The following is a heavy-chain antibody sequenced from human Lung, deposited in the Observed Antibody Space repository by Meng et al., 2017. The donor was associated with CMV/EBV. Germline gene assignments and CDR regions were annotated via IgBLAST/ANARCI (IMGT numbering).Heavy chain of an antibody. CDR1: GCTFDNYA. D-gene: IGHD3-3*01. CDR3: ARDFKTRGGIFGTVSGGYYGMDA. Sequence: SXXVSXXAPGCTFDNYAISWVRQAPGQGLEWMGGINPILSMATYPQRFQGRVTITADKSMTTAYMELSSLRSEDTDVYYCARDFKTRGGIFGTVSGGYYGMDAWXQGTTVTVSS. J-gene: IGHJ6*02. V-gene: IGHV1-69*10. CDR2: INPILSMA.